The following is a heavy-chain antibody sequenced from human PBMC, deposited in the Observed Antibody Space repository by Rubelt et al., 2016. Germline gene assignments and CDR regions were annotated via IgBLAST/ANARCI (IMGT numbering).Heavy chain of an antibody. V-gene: IGHV4-4*02. J-gene: IGHJ3*02. CDR3: AKLPGYSKDPDAFDI. CDR1: GGSISSSNW. Sequence: QVQLQESGPGLVKPSGTLSLTCAVSGGSISSSNWWSWVRQPPGKGLEWIGEIYHSGSTNYNPSLKSRVTISVDKSKNQFSLKLGSVTAADTAVYYCAKLPGYSKDPDAFDIWGQGTMVTVSS. D-gene: IGHD5-18*01. CDR2: IYHSGST.